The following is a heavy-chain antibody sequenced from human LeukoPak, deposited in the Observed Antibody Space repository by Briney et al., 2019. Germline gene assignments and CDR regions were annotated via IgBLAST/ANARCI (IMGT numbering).Heavy chain of an antibody. J-gene: IGHJ2*01. CDR1: GYTFTSYD. V-gene: IGHV1-8*01. Sequence: ASAKVSCKASGYTFTSYDINWVRQATGQGLEWMGWMNPNSGNTGYAQKFQGRVTMTRNTSISTAYMELSSLRSEDTAVYYCARGRRGRTSWYFDLWGRGTLVTVSP. D-gene: IGHD1-7*01. CDR2: MNPNSGNT. CDR3: ARGRRGRTSWYFDL.